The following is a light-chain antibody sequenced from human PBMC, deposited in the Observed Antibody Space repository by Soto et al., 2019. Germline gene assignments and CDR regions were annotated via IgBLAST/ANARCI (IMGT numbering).Light chain of an antibody. CDR2: RAS. CDR1: QNIYSN. V-gene: IGKV3-15*01. Sequence: LVITRCPAPLPESPASLSTLACRASQNIYSNVAWYQQRPGQAPRLLIYRASNRATGIPARFSGSGSGTEFTLTISSLQSEDFTVYSCLQYHNLWAFGQGTQVDI. J-gene: IGKJ1*01. CDR3: LQYHNLWA.